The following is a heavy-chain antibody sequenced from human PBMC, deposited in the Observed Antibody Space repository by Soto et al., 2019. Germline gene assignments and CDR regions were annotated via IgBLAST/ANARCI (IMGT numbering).Heavy chain of an antibody. CDR3: ARDSKDSSSWYIWFDP. J-gene: IGHJ5*02. CDR2: ISSSGSTI. CDR1: GFTFSDYY. D-gene: IGHD6-13*01. Sequence: GGSLRLSCAASGFTFSDYYMSWIRQAPGKGLGWVSYISSSGSTIYYADSVKGRFTISRDNAKNSLYLQMNSLRAEDTAVYYCARDSKDSSSWYIWFDPWGQGTLVTVSS. V-gene: IGHV3-11*01.